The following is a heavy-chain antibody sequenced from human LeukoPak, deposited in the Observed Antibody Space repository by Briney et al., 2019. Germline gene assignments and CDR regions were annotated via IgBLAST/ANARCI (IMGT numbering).Heavy chain of an antibody. V-gene: IGHV4-59*01. Sequence: SETLSLTCTVSGGSISSYYWGWIRQPAGKGLEWIGYIYYSGSTNYNPSLKSRVTISVDTSKNQFSLKLRSVTAADTAVYYCARLAVWAGTSFDVFHTWGPGTLVTVSS. CDR3: ARLAVWAGTSFDVFHT. D-gene: IGHD6-19*01. J-gene: IGHJ3*02. CDR2: IYYSGST. CDR1: GGSISSYY.